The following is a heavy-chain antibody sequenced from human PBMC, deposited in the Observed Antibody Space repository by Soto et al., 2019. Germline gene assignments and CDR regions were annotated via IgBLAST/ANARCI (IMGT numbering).Heavy chain of an antibody. J-gene: IGHJ3*02. CDR1: GASVSSTSYY. Sequence: TSETLSLTCSVSGASVSSTSYYWGWIRQPPGMGLQWIGSLHYSGSIDYSPSLKGRVSMSLDTSKNQVSLRLSSVTAADTAVYYCARVRMFDWLFDAFDIWGQGTMVTVS. D-gene: IGHD3-9*01. CDR3: ARVRMFDWLFDAFDI. V-gene: IGHV4-39*01. CDR2: LHYSGSI.